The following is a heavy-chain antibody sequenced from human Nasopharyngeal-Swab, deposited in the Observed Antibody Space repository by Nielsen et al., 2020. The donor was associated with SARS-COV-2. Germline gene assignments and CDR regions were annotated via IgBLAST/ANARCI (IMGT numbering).Heavy chain of an antibody. CDR3: ARALKGWETDGCFDY. J-gene: IGHJ4*02. D-gene: IGHD1-26*01. V-gene: IGHV1-2*06. Sequence: ASVKVSCKASGYTFSGHYIHWVRQAPGQGLEWMGRINPSSGGTNYAQKFQGRVSLTRDTSISTLYMELTRLKFDDTAVCYCARALKGWETDGCFDYWGQGILVTVSS. CDR1: GYTFSGHY. CDR2: INPSSGGT.